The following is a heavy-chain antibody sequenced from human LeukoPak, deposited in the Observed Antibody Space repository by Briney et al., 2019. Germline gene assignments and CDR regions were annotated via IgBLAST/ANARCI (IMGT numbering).Heavy chain of an antibody. CDR1: GFTFNSYW. J-gene: IGHJ4*02. CDR3: ARSLWPEDY. D-gene: IGHD5-18*01. Sequence: GGSLRLSCAASGFTFNSYWMSWVRQAPGKGLEWVANIKQDGSEKNYVDSVKGRFTISRDNAKTSLYLQMNSLRAEDTAVYYCARSLWPEDYWGQGTLVTVSS. CDR2: IKQDGSEK. V-gene: IGHV3-7*01.